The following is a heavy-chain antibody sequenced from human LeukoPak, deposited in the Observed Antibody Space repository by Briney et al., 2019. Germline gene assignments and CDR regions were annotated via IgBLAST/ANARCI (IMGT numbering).Heavy chain of an antibody. CDR3: ARVGNYYGSGSYIHDY. CDR2: IKQDGSEK. CDR1: GFTFSSYW. Sequence: GGSLRLSCAASGFTFSSYWMSWVRQAPGKGLEWVANIKQDGSEKYYVDSVKGRFTISRDNAKNSLYLQMNSLRAEDTAVYYCARVGNYYGSGSYIHDYWGQGTLVTVSS. J-gene: IGHJ4*02. V-gene: IGHV3-7*01. D-gene: IGHD3-10*01.